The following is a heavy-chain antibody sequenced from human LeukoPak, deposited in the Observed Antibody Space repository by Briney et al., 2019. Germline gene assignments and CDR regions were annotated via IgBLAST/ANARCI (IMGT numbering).Heavy chain of an antibody. CDR1: GGSFSGYY. CDR2: INHSGST. J-gene: IGHJ4*02. V-gene: IGHV4-34*01. D-gene: IGHD6-19*01. Sequence: SGTLSLTCAVYGGSFSGYYWSWIRQPPGKGLEWIGEINHSGSTNYNPSLKSRVTISVDTSKNQFSLKLSSVTAADTAVYYCASLLNSSGWNWGQGTLVTVSS. CDR3: ASLLNSSGWN.